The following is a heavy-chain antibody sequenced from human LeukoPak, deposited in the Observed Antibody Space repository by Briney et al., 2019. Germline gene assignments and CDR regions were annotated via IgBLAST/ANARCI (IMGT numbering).Heavy chain of an antibody. J-gene: IGHJ6*04. D-gene: IGHD3-9*01. CDR3: AKDQVDLGYYHYYGMDV. CDR1: GFTFSSYG. V-gene: IGHV3-30*18. Sequence: GRSLRLSCAASGFTFSSYGMHWVRQAPGKGLEWVAVISYDGSNKYYADSVKGRFTISRDNSKNTLYLQMNSLRAEDTAVYYCAKDQVDLGYYHYYGMDVWGKGATVTVSS. CDR2: ISYDGSNK.